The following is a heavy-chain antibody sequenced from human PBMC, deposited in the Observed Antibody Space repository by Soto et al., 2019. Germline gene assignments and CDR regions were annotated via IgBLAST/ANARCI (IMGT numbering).Heavy chain of an antibody. CDR3: ARVFYSSSWGAYYYGMDV. J-gene: IGHJ6*02. D-gene: IGHD6-13*01. Sequence: GGSLRLSCSASGFTFSSYAMHWVRQAPGKGLEWVSSISISSSYIYYADSVKGRFTISRDNAKNSLYLQMNSLRAEDTAVYYCARVFYSSSWGAYYYGMDVWGQGTTVTVSS. V-gene: IGHV3-21*04. CDR2: ISISSSYI. CDR1: GFTFSSYA.